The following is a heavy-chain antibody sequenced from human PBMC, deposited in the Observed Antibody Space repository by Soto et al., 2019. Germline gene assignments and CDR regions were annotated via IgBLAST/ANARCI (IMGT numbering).Heavy chain of an antibody. CDR2: IKSKTDGGTT. J-gene: IGHJ5*02. CDR3: TTDPTCTSCFPYNWFDP. CDR1: GFTFSNAW. Sequence: GGSLRLSCAASGFTFSNAWMSWVRQAPGKGLEWVGRIKSKTDGGTTDYAAPVKGRFTISRDDSKNTLYLQMNSLKTEDTAVYYCTTDPTCTSCFPYNWFDPWGQGTLVTVSS. V-gene: IGHV3-15*01. D-gene: IGHD2-2*01.